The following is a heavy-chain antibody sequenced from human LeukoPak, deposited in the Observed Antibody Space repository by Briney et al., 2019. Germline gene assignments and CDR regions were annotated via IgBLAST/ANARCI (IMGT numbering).Heavy chain of an antibody. D-gene: IGHD3-22*01. Sequence: GGSLRLSCAASEFTFRTYSMNWVRQAPGKGLEWVSSITGSSSYIFYADSVKGRFTISRDNSKNTLYLQMNSLRAEDTAVYYCAKVPLITMIDPYYFDYWGQGTLVTVSS. V-gene: IGHV3-21*04. CDR1: EFTFRTYS. CDR2: ITGSSSYI. J-gene: IGHJ4*02. CDR3: AKVPLITMIDPYYFDY.